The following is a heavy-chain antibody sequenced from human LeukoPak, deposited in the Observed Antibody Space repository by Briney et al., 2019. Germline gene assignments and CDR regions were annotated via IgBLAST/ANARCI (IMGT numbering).Heavy chain of an antibody. V-gene: IGHV1-2*02. Sequence: ASVKVSCKASGYTFTGYYMHWVRQAPGQGLEWMGWINPNSGGTNYAQKFQGRVTMTRDTSISTAYMELSSLRSEDTAVYYCATGGGYDILTGSVSWGQGTLVTVSS. CDR1: GYTFTGYY. CDR3: ATGGGYDILTGSVS. J-gene: IGHJ5*02. D-gene: IGHD3-9*01. CDR2: INPNSGGT.